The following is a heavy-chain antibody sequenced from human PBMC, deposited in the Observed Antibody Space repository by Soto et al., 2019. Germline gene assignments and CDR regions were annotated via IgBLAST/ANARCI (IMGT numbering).Heavy chain of an antibody. CDR3: ARTLTYYDFWSGPSAFDP. Sequence: PVESLKISCNGSGYSFTSYWIGWVRQMPWKGLEWMGIIYPGDSDTRYSPSFQGQVTISADKSISTAYLQWSSLKASDTAMYYCARTLTYYDFWSGPSAFDPWGQGTLVTAPQ. D-gene: IGHD3-3*01. CDR1: GYSFTSYW. CDR2: IYPGDSDT. V-gene: IGHV5-51*01. J-gene: IGHJ5*02.